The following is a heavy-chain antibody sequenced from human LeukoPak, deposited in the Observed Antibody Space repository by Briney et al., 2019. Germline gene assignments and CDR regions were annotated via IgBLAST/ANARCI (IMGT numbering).Heavy chain of an antibody. J-gene: IGHJ4*02. CDR2: VYYSGSGST. Sequence: ASETLSLTCTVSGGSISSSSYSWGWLRQPPGKGLEWIGSVYYSGSGSTYYNPSLRSRLTISVDTSKNQFSLKLTSVTAADTAVYYCGRHPIHYYDSSGYFDYWGQGTLVTVSS. CDR3: GRHPIHYYDSSGYFDY. CDR1: GGSISSSSYS. D-gene: IGHD3-22*01. V-gene: IGHV4-39*01.